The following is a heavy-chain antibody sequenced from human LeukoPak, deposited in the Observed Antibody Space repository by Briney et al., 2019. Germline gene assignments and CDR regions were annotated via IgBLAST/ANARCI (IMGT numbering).Heavy chain of an antibody. CDR2: IWYDGSNK. D-gene: IGHD7-27*01. J-gene: IGHJ4*02. CDR3: ARDYAHWGPPIYYFDY. Sequence: PGGSLRLSCAASGSTFSSYGMHWVRQAPGKGLEWVAVIWYDGSNKYYADSVKGRFTISRDNSKNTLYLQMNSLRAEDTAVYYCARDYAHWGPPIYYFDYWGQGTLVTVSS. V-gene: IGHV3-33*01. CDR1: GSTFSSYG.